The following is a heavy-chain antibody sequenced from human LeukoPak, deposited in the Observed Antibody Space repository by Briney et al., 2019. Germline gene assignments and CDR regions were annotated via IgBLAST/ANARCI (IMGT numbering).Heavy chain of an antibody. CDR2: IYHSGST. Sequence: SETLSLTCSVSGDSISSYLWSWIRQPPGKGLEWIGYIYHSGSTNYNPSLKSRVTISVDMSKNQFSLKLSSVTAADTAVYYCAGTTEGGYTYDYFYYYYMDVWGKGTTVTISS. J-gene: IGHJ6*03. D-gene: IGHD5-18*01. CDR1: GDSISSYL. V-gene: IGHV4-59*01. CDR3: AGTTEGGYTYDYFYYYYMDV.